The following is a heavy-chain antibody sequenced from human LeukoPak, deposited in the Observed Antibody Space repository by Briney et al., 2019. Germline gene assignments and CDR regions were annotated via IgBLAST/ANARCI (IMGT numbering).Heavy chain of an antibody. Sequence: GGSLRLSCAASGFTFSSYEMNWVRQAPGKGLEWVSYISSSGSTIYYADSVKGRFTISRDNAKNSLYLQMNSLRAEDTAVYYCASLRYFDWLLGSGTYWGQGTLVTVSS. J-gene: IGHJ4*02. CDR1: GFTFSSYE. D-gene: IGHD3-9*01. CDR3: ASLRYFDWLLGSGTY. CDR2: ISSSGSTI. V-gene: IGHV3-48*03.